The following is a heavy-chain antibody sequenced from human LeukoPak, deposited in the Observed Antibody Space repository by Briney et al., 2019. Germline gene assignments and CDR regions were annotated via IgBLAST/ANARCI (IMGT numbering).Heavy chain of an antibody. D-gene: IGHD5-12*01. Sequence: ASVKVSCKASGYTFTSYGISWVRQAPGQGLEWMGWISAYNGNTNYAQKLQGRVTMTTDTSTSTAYMELRSLRSDDTAVYYCARSSYSGYDTPWYFDYWGQGTLVTVSS. CDR1: GYTFTSYG. CDR2: ISAYNGNT. J-gene: IGHJ4*02. V-gene: IGHV1-18*01. CDR3: ARSSYSGYDTPWYFDY.